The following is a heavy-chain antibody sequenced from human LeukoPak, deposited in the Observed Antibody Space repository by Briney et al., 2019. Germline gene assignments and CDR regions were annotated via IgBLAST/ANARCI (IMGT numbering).Heavy chain of an antibody. CDR3: ARDGEGTSLSFFDY. V-gene: IGHV3-21*01. Sequence: GGSLSLSCAASGFSFSGYSLNWVRQAPGKGLEWVSYICRGSGYIYYADSVKGRFTISREYAKTSLYLQMNSLRAEDTAVYYCARDGEGTSLSFFDYWGLGTLVTVSA. D-gene: IGHD3-10*01. CDR1: GFSFSGYS. J-gene: IGHJ4*02. CDR2: ICRGSGYI.